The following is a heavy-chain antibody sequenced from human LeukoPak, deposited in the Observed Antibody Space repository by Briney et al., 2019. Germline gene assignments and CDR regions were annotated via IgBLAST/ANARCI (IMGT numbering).Heavy chain of an antibody. V-gene: IGHV4-34*01. CDR3: ARLFRWRTMFRGFMPWFAP. CDR2: INHSGST. D-gene: IGHD3-10*01. CDR1: GGSFSGYY. J-gene: IGHJ5*02. Sequence: SETLSLTCAVYGGSFSGYYWSWIRQPPGKGLEWIGEINHSGSTNYNPSLKSRVTISVDTSKNQFSLKLSSVTAADTAVYYCARLFRWRTMFRGFMPWFAPGGQGTLVPVS.